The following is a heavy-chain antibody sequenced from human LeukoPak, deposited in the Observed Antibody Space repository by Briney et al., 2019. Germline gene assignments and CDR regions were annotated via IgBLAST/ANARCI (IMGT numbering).Heavy chain of an antibody. V-gene: IGHV4-59*01. CDR1: GDSINTNL. J-gene: IGHJ4*02. Sequence: SETLSLTCTVSGDSINTNLWNWIRQPPGRGLEWIGYIYYSGSTNYNPSLKSRVAISIDTSKNQFSLKLSSVTAADTAVYYCARGTARYTMVRGVIREHFDYWGQGTLVTVSS. CDR3: ARGTARYTMVRGVIREHFDY. CDR2: IYYSGST. D-gene: IGHD3-10*01.